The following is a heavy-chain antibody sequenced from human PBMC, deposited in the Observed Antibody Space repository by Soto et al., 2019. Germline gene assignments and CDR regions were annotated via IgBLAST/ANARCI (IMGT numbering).Heavy chain of an antibody. V-gene: IGHV3-23*01. J-gene: IGHJ4*02. CDR2: MSGSSSTT. D-gene: IGHD1-7*01. CDR3: AKNQERELPRVIDF. CDR1: AISFNTYG. Sequence: GGSLRLSCAASAISFNTYGVTWVRQAPGKGLEWVSSMSGSSSTTYYADSVRGRFTTSRDRSKNTLYLQMSSLRAEDTALYYCAKNQERELPRVIDFWGQGTLVTVSS.